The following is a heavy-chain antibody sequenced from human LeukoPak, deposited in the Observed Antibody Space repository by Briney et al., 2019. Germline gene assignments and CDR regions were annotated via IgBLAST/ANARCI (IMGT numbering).Heavy chain of an antibody. V-gene: IGHV3-48*03. CDR1: GFTFSSYE. CDR2: ISSSGSTI. CDR3: ARDPTYDSSGYGAQYYFDY. J-gene: IGHJ4*02. D-gene: IGHD3-22*01. Sequence: GGALRLSCAASGFTFSSYEMNWVRQAPGKGLEWVSYISSSGSTIYYADSAKGRFTISRDNAKNSLYLQMNILRAEDTAVYYCARDPTYDSSGYGAQYYFDYWGQGTLVTVSS.